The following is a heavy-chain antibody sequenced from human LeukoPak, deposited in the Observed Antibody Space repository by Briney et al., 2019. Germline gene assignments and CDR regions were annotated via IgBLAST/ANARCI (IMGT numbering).Heavy chain of an antibody. V-gene: IGHV4-61*02. CDR3: ARDNGDYVVDY. CDR2: IYTSGST. J-gene: IGHJ4*02. CDR1: GGSISSGSYY. Sequence: PSQTLSLTCTVSGGSISSGSYYWSWIRQPAGKGLEWIGRIYTSGSTNYNPSLKSRVTISVDTSKNQFSLKLSSVTAADTAVYNCARDNGDYVVDYWGQGTLVTVSS. D-gene: IGHD4-17*01.